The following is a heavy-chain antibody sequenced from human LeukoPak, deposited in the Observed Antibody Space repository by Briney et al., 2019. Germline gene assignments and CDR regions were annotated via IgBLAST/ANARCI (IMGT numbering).Heavy chain of an antibody. Sequence: GASVKVSCKASGYTFSNYNIHWVRQAPGQGLEWMGIVNPSGDSTNYAQNFQGRVTMTGDTSTSTVYMELSSLRSEDTAVYYCARSDGYGLVGIWGQGTMVTVSS. CDR3: ARSDGYGLVGI. D-gene: IGHD3-10*01. CDR2: VNPSGDST. V-gene: IGHV1-46*01. J-gene: IGHJ3*02. CDR1: GYTFSNYN.